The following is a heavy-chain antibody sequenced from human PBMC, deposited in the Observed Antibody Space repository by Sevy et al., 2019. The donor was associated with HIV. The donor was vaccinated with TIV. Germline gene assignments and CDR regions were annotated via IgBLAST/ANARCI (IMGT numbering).Heavy chain of an antibody. CDR3: ARELLTMIVVAYAFDI. CDR2: ISSSSSTI. Sequence: GGSLRLSCAASGFTFSSYSMNWVRQAPGKGLEWVSYISSSSSTIYYADSVKGGFTISRDNAKNSLYLQMNSLRDEDTAVYYCARELLTMIVVAYAFDIWGQGTMVTVSS. CDR1: GFTFSSYS. J-gene: IGHJ3*02. D-gene: IGHD3-22*01. V-gene: IGHV3-48*02.